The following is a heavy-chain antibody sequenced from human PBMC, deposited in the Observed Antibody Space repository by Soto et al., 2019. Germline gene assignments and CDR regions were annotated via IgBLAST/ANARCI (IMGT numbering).Heavy chain of an antibody. CDR1: GGTFSTYA. V-gene: IGHV1-69*12. CDR2: IIPMFGTA. J-gene: IGHJ4*02. Sequence: QVQLVQSGAEVKKPESSVKVSCKAPGGTFSTYAISWVRQAPGQGLEWMGGIIPMFGTANYAQRFQDRATIPADESTTTVYMELSSLRSEDTAVYFCASGIQLWLRRINDGYSGWGQGTLVTVSS. D-gene: IGHD5-18*01. CDR3: ASGIQLWLRRINDGYSG.